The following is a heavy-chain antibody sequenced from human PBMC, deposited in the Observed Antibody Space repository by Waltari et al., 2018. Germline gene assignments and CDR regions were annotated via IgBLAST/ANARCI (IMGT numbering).Heavy chain of an antibody. V-gene: IGHV1-24*01. CDR2: LDPGDGKT. J-gene: IGHJ3*02. Sequence: QVQLVQSGAEVKKPGASVKVSCKVSGYTLTELSMHWVRQAPGKGLEWMGGLDPGDGKTIDAQKFQGRVTMTEDTATDTAYMELSSLRSEDTAVYYCATVSLAVRTYDAFDIWGQGTMVTVSS. CDR1: GYTLTELS. D-gene: IGHD6-19*01. CDR3: ATVSLAVRTYDAFDI.